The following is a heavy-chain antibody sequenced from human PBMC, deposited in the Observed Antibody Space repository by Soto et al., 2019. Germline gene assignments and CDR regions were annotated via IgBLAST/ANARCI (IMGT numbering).Heavy chain of an antibody. Sequence: EVQLLESGGGLVQPGGSLRLSCAASGFTFSSYAMSWVRQAPGKGLEWVSAISGSGGSTYYADSVKGRFTISRDNSKNTLYVQMNSLRAEDTAVYYCVKEGYCSGGYCLGFDYWGQGTLVTVSS. CDR3: VKEGYCSGGYCLGFDY. CDR2: ISGSGGST. J-gene: IGHJ4*02. D-gene: IGHD2-15*01. V-gene: IGHV3-23*01. CDR1: GFTFSSYA.